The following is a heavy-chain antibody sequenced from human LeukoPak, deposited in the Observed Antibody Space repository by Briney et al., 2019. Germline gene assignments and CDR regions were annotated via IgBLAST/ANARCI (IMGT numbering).Heavy chain of an antibody. V-gene: IGHV3-7*01. CDR3: AREGDDSSGYTFDY. Sequence: GGSLRLSCAASGFTFSSYWMSWVRQAPGKGLEWVANIKQDGSEKYYVDSVKGRFTISRDNAKNSPYLQMNSLRAEDTAVYYCAREGDDSSGYTFDYWGQGTLVTVSS. D-gene: IGHD3-22*01. J-gene: IGHJ4*02. CDR2: IKQDGSEK. CDR1: GFTFSSYW.